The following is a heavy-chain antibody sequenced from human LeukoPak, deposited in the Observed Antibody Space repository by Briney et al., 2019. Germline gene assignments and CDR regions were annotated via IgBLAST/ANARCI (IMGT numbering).Heavy chain of an antibody. CDR1: GFTFSSYG. J-gene: IGHJ4*02. D-gene: IGHD6-13*01. V-gene: IGHV3-33*01. CDR2: IWYDGSNK. CDR3: ARARLPYSSSWSY. Sequence: PGRSLRLSCAASGFTFSSYGMHWVRQAPGKGLEWVAVIWYDGSNKYYADSVKGRFTISRDNSKNTLYLQMNSLRVEDTAVYYCARARLPYSSSWSYWGQGTLVTVSS.